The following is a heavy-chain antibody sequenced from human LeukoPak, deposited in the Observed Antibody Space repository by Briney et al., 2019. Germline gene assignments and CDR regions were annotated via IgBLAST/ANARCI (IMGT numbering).Heavy chain of an antibody. J-gene: IGHJ4*02. CDR2: ISSSGSIT. Sequence: GRSLRLSCAPSGFTFSSYEMNWVRQAPGKGLEWVSYISSSGSITYYADSVKGRFTISRDSAKNSLYLQMNSLRAEDTAVYYCARGPYSSNWYVDYWGQGTLVTVAS. CDR3: ARGPYSSNWYVDY. CDR1: GFTFSSYE. V-gene: IGHV3-48*03. D-gene: IGHD6-13*01.